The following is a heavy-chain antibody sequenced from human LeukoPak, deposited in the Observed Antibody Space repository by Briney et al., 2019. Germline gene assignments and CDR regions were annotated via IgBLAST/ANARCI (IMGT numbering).Heavy chain of an antibody. J-gene: IGHJ4*02. CDR2: IGASGGST. Sequence: GGSLRLSCATSGFTFSSYSLSWVRQAPGKGLEWVAIIGASGGSTYYADSVKGRFTISRDNSKNSLYLQMNSLRTEDTDVYYCAKAEGYDILKGLDYWGQGTLVTVSS. V-gene: IGHV3-23*01. CDR3: AKAEGYDILKGLDY. D-gene: IGHD3-9*01. CDR1: GFTFSSYS.